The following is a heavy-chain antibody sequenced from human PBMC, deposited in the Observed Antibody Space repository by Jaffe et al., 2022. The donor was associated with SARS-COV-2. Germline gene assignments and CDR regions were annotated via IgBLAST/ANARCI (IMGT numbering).Heavy chain of an antibody. CDR2: IFWDDTK. Sequence: QITLKESGPTLVEPTQTLTLTCTFSGFSLSTSGMGVGWIRQAPGKALEWLAHIFWDDTKHYSPSLKNRLTITKDASKNQVVLTMTNMDPVDTATYYCAHRPYGDYIRRFDPWGQGTLVTVSS. D-gene: IGHD4-17*01. J-gene: IGHJ5*02. CDR3: AHRPYGDYIRRFDP. CDR1: GFSLSTSGMG. V-gene: IGHV2-5*02.